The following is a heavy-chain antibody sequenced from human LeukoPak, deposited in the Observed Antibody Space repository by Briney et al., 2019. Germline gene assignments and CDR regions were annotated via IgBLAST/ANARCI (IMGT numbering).Heavy chain of an antibody. V-gene: IGHV4-59*12. J-gene: IGHJ3*02. CDR1: GGSISGYY. CDR3: ARVDDYYDSSGNGFDI. Sequence: PSETLSLTCTVSGGSISGYYWSWIRQPPGKGLEWIGYIYYSGSINYNPSLQSRVTISVDTSKNQFSLKLSSVTAADTAVYYCARVDDYYDSSGNGFDIWGQGTMVTVSS. D-gene: IGHD3-22*01. CDR2: IYYSGSI.